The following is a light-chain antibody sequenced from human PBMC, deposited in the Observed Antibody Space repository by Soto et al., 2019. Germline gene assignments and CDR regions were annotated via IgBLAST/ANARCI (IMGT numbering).Light chain of an antibody. CDR1: QTISTY. Sequence: DIQMTQSPSSLSASVGDRVIITCRASQTISTYLNWYQQKPGKAPKLPIYDASSLQSGVPSRFSGSGSGTDFTLTISSLQPEDFATYYCQQSYNTLWTFGQGTKVEIK. J-gene: IGKJ1*01. V-gene: IGKV1-39*01. CDR3: QQSYNTLWT. CDR2: DAS.